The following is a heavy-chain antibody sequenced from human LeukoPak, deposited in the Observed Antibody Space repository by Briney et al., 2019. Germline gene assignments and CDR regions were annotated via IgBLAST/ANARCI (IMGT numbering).Heavy chain of an antibody. CDR2: ISKDGRKN. V-gene: IGHV3-30*04. Sequence: PGRSLRLSCEASGFSFSTSGVHWVRQAPGKGLEWMAVISKDGRKNHYADSVKGRFTISRDNSKSTLFLQMNSLRPEDTAIYYCARDLLNYGSACYDVGIFDSWGQGTLVTVSS. CDR1: GFSFSTSG. J-gene: IGHJ4*02. CDR3: ARDLLNYGSACYDVGIFDS. D-gene: IGHD3-10*01.